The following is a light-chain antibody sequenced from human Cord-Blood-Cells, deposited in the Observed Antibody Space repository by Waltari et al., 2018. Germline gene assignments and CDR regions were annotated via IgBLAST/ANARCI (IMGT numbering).Light chain of an antibody. CDR3: NSRDSSGNHP. CDR2: GKN. CDR1: SLRTSY. V-gene: IGLV3-19*01. Sequence: SSELTQDPAVSVALGQTVRITCQGDSLRTSYASWYQQKPGHAPVLVNYGKNNRPSGIPDRFSGSSSGNTASLTITGAQAEDEADYYCNSRDSSGNHPFGTGTKVTVL. J-gene: IGLJ1*01.